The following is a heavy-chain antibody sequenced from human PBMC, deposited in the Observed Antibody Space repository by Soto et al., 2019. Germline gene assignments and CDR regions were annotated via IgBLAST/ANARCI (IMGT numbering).Heavy chain of an antibody. CDR2: IYYSGST. J-gene: IGHJ4*02. D-gene: IGHD2-8*01. Sequence: PSETLSLTCTVSGGSISSYYWSWIRQPPGKGLEWIGYIYYSGSTNYNPSLKSRITISVDTSKNQFSLKLSSVTAADTAMYYCARTVYASFAYWGQGTLVTVSS. CDR3: ARTVYASFAY. V-gene: IGHV4-59*01. CDR1: GGSISSYY.